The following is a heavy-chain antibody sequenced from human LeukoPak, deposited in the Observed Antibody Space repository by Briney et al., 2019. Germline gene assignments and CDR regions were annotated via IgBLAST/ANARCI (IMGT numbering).Heavy chain of an antibody. J-gene: IGHJ4*02. V-gene: IGHV3-11*04. D-gene: IGHD3-16*02. CDR3: ARDQHDYVWGSYRFDY. CDR1: GFTFSDYY. Sequence: GGSLRLSCAASGFTFSDYYMSWIRQAPGKGLEWVSYISSSGSTIYYADSVKGRFTISRDNAKNSLYLQMNSLRAEDTAVYYCARDQHDYVWGSYRFDYWGQGTLVTVSS. CDR2: ISSSGSTI.